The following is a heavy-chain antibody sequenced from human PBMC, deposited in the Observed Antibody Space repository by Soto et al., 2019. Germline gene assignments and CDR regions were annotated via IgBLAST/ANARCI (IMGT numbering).Heavy chain of an antibody. CDR2: IYYSGST. Sequence: SLTCTVSGGPISSGDYYWSWIRQPPGKGLEWIGYIYYSGSTYYNPSLKSRVTISVDTSKNQFSVKLSSVTAADTAVYYCARGTWGVPRIDYWGQGILVTVSS. D-gene: IGHD3-16*01. J-gene: IGHJ4*02. CDR3: ARGTWGVPRIDY. V-gene: IGHV4-30-4*01. CDR1: GGPISSGDYY.